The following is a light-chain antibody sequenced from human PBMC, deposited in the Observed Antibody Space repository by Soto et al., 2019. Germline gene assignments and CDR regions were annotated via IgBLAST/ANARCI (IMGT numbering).Light chain of an antibody. CDR1: RSNIGFNS. CDR2: SDY. V-gene: IGLV1-44*01. Sequence: QSALTQPPSASGTPGQRVTISCSGSRSNIGFNSVNWFQHLPGTAPKLLIFSDYLRPAGIPDRFSASKSGASASLAISGLQSDDEGVYYCAAWDDSLNGPLFGGGTKLTVL. J-gene: IGLJ3*02. CDR3: AAWDDSLNGPL.